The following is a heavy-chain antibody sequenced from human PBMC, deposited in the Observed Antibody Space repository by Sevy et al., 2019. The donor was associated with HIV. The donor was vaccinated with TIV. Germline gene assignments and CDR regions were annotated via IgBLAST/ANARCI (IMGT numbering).Heavy chain of an antibody. CDR1: GFTFSNYG. CDR2: VSYDGSTK. Sequence: GGSLRLSCAASGFTFSNYGMHWVRQAPGKGLEWVAVVSYDGSTKYYADFVKGRFTISRDNSKNTVYLQMNTRRTEDTAVFYCAKGSKATDSAFDLWGQGTMVTVSS. V-gene: IGHV3-30*18. J-gene: IGHJ3*01. D-gene: IGHD1-26*01. CDR3: AKGSKATDSAFDL.